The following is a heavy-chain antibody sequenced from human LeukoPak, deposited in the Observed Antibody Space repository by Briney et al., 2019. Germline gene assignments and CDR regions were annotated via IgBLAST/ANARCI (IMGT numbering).Heavy chain of an antibody. Sequence: GASVKVSCKASGYTFTSYGISWVRQAPGQGLEWVGWISAYNGNTNYAQKLQGRVTMTTDTSTSTAYMELRSLRSDDTAVYYRARVSSSGWYLDYWGQGTLVTVSS. CDR2: ISAYNGNT. V-gene: IGHV1-18*01. CDR1: GYTFTSYG. D-gene: IGHD6-19*01. J-gene: IGHJ4*02. CDR3: ARVSSSGWYLDY.